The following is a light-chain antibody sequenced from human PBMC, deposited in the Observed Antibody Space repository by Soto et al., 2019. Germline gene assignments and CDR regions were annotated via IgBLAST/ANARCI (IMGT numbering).Light chain of an antibody. CDR1: QSVSSSY. Sequence: EIVLTQSPGTLSLSPGERATLSCRASQSVSSSYLAWYQQKPGQAPRLFIYGASRRATGIPDRFTGSGSGTDFTLTISRLQPEDFAVYFCQQYGSSLTCGGGTKVEI. V-gene: IGKV3-20*01. CDR2: GAS. CDR3: QQYGSSLT. J-gene: IGKJ4*01.